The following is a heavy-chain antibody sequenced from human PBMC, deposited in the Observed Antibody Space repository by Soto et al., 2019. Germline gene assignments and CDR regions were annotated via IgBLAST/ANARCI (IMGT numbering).Heavy chain of an antibody. V-gene: IGHV3-23*01. CDR1: GFTFSSYG. CDR3: AKEKGLVATIRYYYYGMDV. Sequence: EVQLLESGGGLVQPGGSLRLSCAASGFTFSSYGMRWVRQAPGKGLEWVSVISGSGGGTYYADSVKGRFTISRDNSRNTLYLQMNSLRDEDTAVYYCAKEKGLVATIRYYYYGMDVWGQGTTVTVSS. CDR2: ISGSGGGT. J-gene: IGHJ6*02. D-gene: IGHD5-12*01.